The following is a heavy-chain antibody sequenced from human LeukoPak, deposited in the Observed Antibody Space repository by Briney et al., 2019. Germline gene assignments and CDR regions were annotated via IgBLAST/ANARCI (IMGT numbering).Heavy chain of an antibody. Sequence: GGSLRLSCAASGFTFSSYAMSWVRQAPGKGLEWVSAISGSGGSTYYADSVKGRFTISRDNSKNTLYLQMNSLGAEDTAVYYCAKDLEGSGSYYFDYWGQGTLVTVSS. D-gene: IGHD3-10*01. V-gene: IGHV3-23*01. CDR2: ISGSGGST. CDR3: AKDLEGSGSYYFDY. J-gene: IGHJ4*02. CDR1: GFTFSSYA.